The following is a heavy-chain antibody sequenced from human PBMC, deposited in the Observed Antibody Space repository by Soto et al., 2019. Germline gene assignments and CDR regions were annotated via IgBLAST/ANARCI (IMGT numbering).Heavy chain of an antibody. V-gene: IGHV3-33*01. CDR3: ARDGGDCSGGSCYTLPSWYYYYGMDV. D-gene: IGHD2-15*01. Sequence: GGSLRLSCAASGFTFSSYGMHWVRQAPGKGLEWVAVIWYDGSNKYYADSVKGRFTISRDNSKNTLYLQMNSLRAEDTAVYYCARDGGDCSGGSCYTLPSWYYYYGMDVWGQGTTVTVSS. J-gene: IGHJ6*02. CDR2: IWYDGSNK. CDR1: GFTFSSYG.